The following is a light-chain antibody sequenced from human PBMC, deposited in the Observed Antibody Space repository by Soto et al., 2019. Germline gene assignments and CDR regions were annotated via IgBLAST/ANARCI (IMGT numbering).Light chain of an antibody. V-gene: IGLV2-14*01. CDR1: SSDVGDYNH. J-gene: IGLJ2*01. CDR3: SSYTTSSTL. CDR2: DVS. Sequence: QSALTQPASVSGSPGQWITISCTGTSSDVGDYNHVSWYQQHPGKAPKLMIYDVSHRPSGVSNRFSGSKSGNTASLTISGVQAEDEADYYCSSYTTSSTLFGGGTKLTVL.